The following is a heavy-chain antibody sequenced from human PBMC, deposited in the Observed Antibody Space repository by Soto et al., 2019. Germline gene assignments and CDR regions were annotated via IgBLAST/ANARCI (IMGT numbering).Heavy chain of an antibody. D-gene: IGHD6-13*01. Sequence: SETLSLTCAVYGGSFSGYYWSWIRQPPGKGLEWIGEINHSGSTNYNPSLKSRVTISVDTSKNQFSLKLSSVAAADTAVYYCARGFNIAAAGTLPYYYYYGMDVWGQGTTVTVSS. CDR2: INHSGST. J-gene: IGHJ6*02. CDR1: GGSFSGYY. CDR3: ARGFNIAAAGTLPYYYYYGMDV. V-gene: IGHV4-34*01.